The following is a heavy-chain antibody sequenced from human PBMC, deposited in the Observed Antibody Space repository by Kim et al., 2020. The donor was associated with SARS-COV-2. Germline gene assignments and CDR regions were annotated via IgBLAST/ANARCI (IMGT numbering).Heavy chain of an antibody. Sequence: LKRRVAISVDTSKNQFSLKLSSVTAADTAVYYCARNRGYYYGSGSYYTEWGQGTLVTVSS. CDR3: ARNRGYYYGSGSYYTE. V-gene: IGHV4-34*01. J-gene: IGHJ4*02. D-gene: IGHD3-10*01.